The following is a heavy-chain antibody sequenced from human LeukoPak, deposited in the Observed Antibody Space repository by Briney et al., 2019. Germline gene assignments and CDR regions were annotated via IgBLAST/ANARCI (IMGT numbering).Heavy chain of an antibody. CDR3: AKDLGVTTEFDY. V-gene: IGHV3-23*01. D-gene: IGHD4-17*01. CDR2: ISGSGGST. Sequence: GGSLRLSCAASGSTFSSYGMSWVRQAPGKGLEWVSAISGSGGSTYYADSVKGRFTISRDNSKNTLYLQMNSLRAEDTAVYYCAKDLGVTTEFDYWGQGTLVTVSS. J-gene: IGHJ4*02. CDR1: GSTFSSYG.